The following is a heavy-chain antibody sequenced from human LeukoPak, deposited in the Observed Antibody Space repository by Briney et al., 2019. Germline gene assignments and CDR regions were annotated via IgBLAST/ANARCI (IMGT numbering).Heavy chain of an antibody. J-gene: IGHJ4*02. CDR2: IIPIFGTA. CDR3: ARDKGGGSWDDFDY. V-gene: IGHV1-69*13. D-gene: IGHD2-15*01. Sequence: ASVKVSCKASGYTFTSYAISWVRQAPGQGLEWMGGIIPIFGTANYAQKFQGRVTITADESTSTAYMELSSLRSEDTAVYYCARDKGGGSWDDFDYWGQGTLVTVSS. CDR1: GYTFTSYA.